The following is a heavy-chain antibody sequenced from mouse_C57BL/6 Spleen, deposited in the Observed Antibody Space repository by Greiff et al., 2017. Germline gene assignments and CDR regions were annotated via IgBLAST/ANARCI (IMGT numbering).Heavy chain of an antibody. J-gene: IGHJ3*01. D-gene: IGHD1-1*01. CDR3: ARFGSSYFAWFAY. CDR1: GYTFTDYY. CDR2: INPNNGGT. V-gene: IGHV1-26*01. Sequence: VQLQQSGPELVKPGASVKISCKASGYTFTDYYMNWVKQSHGKSLEWIGDINPNNGGTSYNQKFKGKATLTVDKSSSTAYMELRSLTSEDSAVYYCARFGSSYFAWFAYWGQGTLVTVSA.